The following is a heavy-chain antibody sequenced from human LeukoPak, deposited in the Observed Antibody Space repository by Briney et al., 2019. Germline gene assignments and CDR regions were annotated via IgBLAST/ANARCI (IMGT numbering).Heavy chain of an antibody. CDR1: GFTVSSNY. D-gene: IGHD2-2*01. CDR2: ISGSGGST. Sequence: GGSLRLSSAASGFTVSSNYMSWVRQAPGKGLEWVSAISGSGGSTYYADSVKGRFTISRDNSKNTLYLQTNSLRAEDTAVYYCAKSLESTNYYYHMDVWGKGTTVTISS. V-gene: IGHV3-23*01. J-gene: IGHJ6*03. CDR3: AKSLESTNYYYHMDV.